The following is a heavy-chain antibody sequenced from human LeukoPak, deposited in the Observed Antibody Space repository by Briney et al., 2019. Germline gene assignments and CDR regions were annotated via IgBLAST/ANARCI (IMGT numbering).Heavy chain of an antibody. J-gene: IGHJ4*02. CDR2: INSDGSST. CDR1: GFTFSTYW. CDR3: ARDPSGSSTTSFDY. Sequence: VGSLRLSCAASGFTFSTYWMHWVRQAPGKGLVWVSRINSDGSSTSYADSVKGRFTISRDNAKNTLYLQMNTLRVEDTAVYYCARDPSGSSTTSFDYWGQGTLVTVSS. V-gene: IGHV3-74*01. D-gene: IGHD1/OR15-1a*01.